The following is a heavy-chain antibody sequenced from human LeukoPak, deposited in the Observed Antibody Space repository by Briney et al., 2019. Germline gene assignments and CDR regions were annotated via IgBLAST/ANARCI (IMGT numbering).Heavy chain of an antibody. J-gene: IGHJ4*02. CDR1: GFTFSMFW. CDR2: IKQDGSDK. Sequence: GGSLRLSCAASGFTFSMFWMNWVRQAPGKGLEGVAEIKQDGSDKNYVDSVKGRFIISRDNAKNSLYLQMNSLRAEDTAVYYCARGYCSGSRCSRSYWGQGALVTVSS. CDR3: ARGYCSGSRCSRSY. D-gene: IGHD2-2*01. V-gene: IGHV3-7*01.